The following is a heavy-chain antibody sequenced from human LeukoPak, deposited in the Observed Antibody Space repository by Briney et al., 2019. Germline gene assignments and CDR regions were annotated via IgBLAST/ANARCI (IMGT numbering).Heavy chain of an antibody. J-gene: IGHJ4*02. V-gene: IGHV1-69*04. CDR1: GGTFSSYA. CDR3: AREVDYGDYYFDY. Sequence: ASVKVSCKASGGTFSSYAISWVRQAPGQGLEWMGRIIPILGIANYAQKFQGRVTITAGKSTSTAYMELSSLRSEDTAVYYCAREVDYGDYYFDYWGQGTLVTVSS. D-gene: IGHD4-17*01. CDR2: IIPILGIA.